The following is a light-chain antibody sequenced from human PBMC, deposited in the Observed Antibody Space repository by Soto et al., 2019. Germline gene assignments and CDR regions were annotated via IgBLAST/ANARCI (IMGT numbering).Light chain of an antibody. CDR1: QGIRSD. Sequence: DIQMTQSPSSLSASVGDRVTITCRASQGIRSDLAWYQQKPGSAPKRLIFTASSLHSGVPSRFSGSGSGTELTLTISSLQDEDFETYFCLQHSSYPLTFGGGTKLEIK. CDR2: TAS. J-gene: IGKJ4*01. CDR3: LQHSSYPLT. V-gene: IGKV1-17*01.